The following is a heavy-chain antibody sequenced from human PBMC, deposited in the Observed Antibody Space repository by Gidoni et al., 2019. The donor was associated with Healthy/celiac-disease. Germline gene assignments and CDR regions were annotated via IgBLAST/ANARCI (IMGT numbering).Heavy chain of an antibody. D-gene: IGHD3-10*01. CDR2: TYYSGST. J-gene: IGHJ4*02. V-gene: IGHV4-59*01. CDR3: AIEVDSGSYGY. Sequence: QVQLQESGPGLVKPSETLSLTCTVSGGSISSYYWSWIRQPPGKGLEWIGYTYYSGSTNYNPSLKSRVTISVDTSKNQFSRKLSSVTAADTAVYYCAIEVDSGSYGYWGQGTLVTVSS. CDR1: GGSISSYY.